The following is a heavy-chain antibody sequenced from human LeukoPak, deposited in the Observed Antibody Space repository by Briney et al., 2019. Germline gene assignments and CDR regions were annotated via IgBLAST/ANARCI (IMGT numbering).Heavy chain of an antibody. D-gene: IGHD3-22*01. CDR1: GFTFSSYA. CDR2: ISYDGSNK. J-gene: IGHJ3*02. V-gene: IGHV3-30-3*01. CDR3: ARDPLGNYYDSSGYYHAFDI. Sequence: GGSLRLSCAASGFTFSSYAMHWVRQAPGKGLEWVAVISYDGSNKYYADSVKGRFTISRDNSKNTLYLQMNSLRAEDTAVYYCARDPLGNYYDSSGYYHAFDIWGQGTMVTVSS.